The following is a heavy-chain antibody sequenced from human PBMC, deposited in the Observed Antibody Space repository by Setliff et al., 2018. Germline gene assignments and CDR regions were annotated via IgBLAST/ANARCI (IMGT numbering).Heavy chain of an antibody. CDR1: GHTFTNYW. V-gene: IGHV5-51*01. CDR3: ARLKYCSGGNCYGYAFDI. D-gene: IGHD2-15*01. J-gene: IGHJ3*02. CDR2: IYPADSDT. Sequence: ESLKISCQGSGHTFTNYWIAWVRQMPGKGLEYMGIIYPADSDTTYSPSFQGQVTISADKSINTAYLQWSSLKASDTAMYYCARLKYCSGGNCYGYAFDIWGQGTLVTVS.